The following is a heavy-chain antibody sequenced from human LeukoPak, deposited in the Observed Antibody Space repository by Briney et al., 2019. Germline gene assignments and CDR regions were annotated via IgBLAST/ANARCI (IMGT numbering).Heavy chain of an antibody. V-gene: IGHV3-23*01. CDR2: ISGSCGST. Sequence: QPGGSLRLSCAASGFTFSSYAMSWVRQAPGKGLEWVSAISGSCGSTYYADSVKGRFTISRDNSKNTLYLQMNSLRAEDTAVYYCAKDSEAWQWLVLNYWGQGTLVTVSS. J-gene: IGHJ4*02. CDR3: AKDSEAWQWLVLNY. D-gene: IGHD6-19*01. CDR1: GFTFSSYA.